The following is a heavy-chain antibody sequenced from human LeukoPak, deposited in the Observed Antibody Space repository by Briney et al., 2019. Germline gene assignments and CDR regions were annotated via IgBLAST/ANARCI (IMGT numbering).Heavy chain of an antibody. J-gene: IGHJ4*02. CDR2: IYTSGST. CDR1: GGSISNYY. CDR3: ARSTSMIVVAPFDY. V-gene: IGHV4-4*07. D-gene: IGHD3-22*01. Sequence: SETLSLTCTVSGGSISNYYWSWIRQPAGKGLEWIGRIYTSGSTNYNPSLKSRVTMSVDTSKNQFSLKLSSVTAADTAVYYCARSTSMIVVAPFDYWGQGTLVTVSS.